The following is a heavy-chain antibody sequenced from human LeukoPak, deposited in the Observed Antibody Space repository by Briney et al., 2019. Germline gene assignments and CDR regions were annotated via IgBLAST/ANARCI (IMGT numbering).Heavy chain of an antibody. CDR1: GGSISSYY. D-gene: IGHD2-2*01. J-gene: IGHJ3*02. CDR2: IYYSGST. Sequence: PSETLSLTCTVSGGSISSYYWSWIRQPPGKGLEWIGYIYYSGSTNYNPSLKSRVTISVDTSKNQFSLKLSSVTAADTAVYYCARGDYCSGTSCTRSGAFDIWGQGTMVTVSS. V-gene: IGHV4-59*01. CDR3: ARGDYCSGTSCTRSGAFDI.